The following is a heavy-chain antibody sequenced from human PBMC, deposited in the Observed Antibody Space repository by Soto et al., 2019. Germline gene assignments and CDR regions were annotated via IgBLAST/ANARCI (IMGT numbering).Heavy chain of an antibody. J-gene: IGHJ4*02. V-gene: IGHV4-59*01. CDR3: ARAGYSGYDPDY. CDR2: IYYSGST. D-gene: IGHD5-12*01. Sequence: SDTLSLTCTVSGGSISSYYWSWIRQPPGKGLEWIGYIYYSGSTNYNPSLKSRVTISVDTSKNQFSLKLSSVTAADTAVYYCARAGYSGYDPDYWGQGTLVTVSS. CDR1: GGSISSYY.